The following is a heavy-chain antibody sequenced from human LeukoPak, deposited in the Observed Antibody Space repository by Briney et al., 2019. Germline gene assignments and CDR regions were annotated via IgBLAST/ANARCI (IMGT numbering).Heavy chain of an antibody. CDR3: AKDGENYFEY. Sequence: PGGSLRLSCAASGFTFDDYTMHWVRQAPGKGLEWVSLITWDGGSTYYADSVKGRFTISRDNSKNSLSLQVNSLRAEDTALYYCAKDGENYFEYWGQGTLVTVSS. D-gene: IGHD3-10*01. J-gene: IGHJ4*02. CDR2: ITWDGGST. CDR1: GFTFDDYT. V-gene: IGHV3-43*01.